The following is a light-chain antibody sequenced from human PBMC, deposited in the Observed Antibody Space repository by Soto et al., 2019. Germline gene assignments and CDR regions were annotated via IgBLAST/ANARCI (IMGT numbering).Light chain of an antibody. Sequence: QSVLTQSPSASGTPGQRVTISCSGSSSNIGSNTVNWYQQLPGTAPKLLIYSNNQRPSGVPGRFSGSKSGTSASLAISGLQSEDEAEYYCAAWDDSLNGPVFGGGTKLTVL. CDR1: SSNIGSNT. V-gene: IGLV1-44*01. CDR3: AAWDDSLNGPV. CDR2: SNN. J-gene: IGLJ2*01.